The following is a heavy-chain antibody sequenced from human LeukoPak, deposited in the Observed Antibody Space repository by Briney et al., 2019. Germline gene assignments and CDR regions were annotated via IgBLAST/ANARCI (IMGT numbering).Heavy chain of an antibody. Sequence: SETLSLTCTVSGGSISSYYWSWIRQPPGKGLEWIGYIYYSGSTNYNPSLKSRVTISVDTSKNQFSLKLSSVTAADTAVYYCARVGTMVRGVRYGMDVWGKGTTVTVPS. J-gene: IGHJ6*04. CDR1: GGSISSYY. CDR2: IYYSGST. V-gene: IGHV4-59*12. CDR3: ARVGTMVRGVRYGMDV. D-gene: IGHD3-10*01.